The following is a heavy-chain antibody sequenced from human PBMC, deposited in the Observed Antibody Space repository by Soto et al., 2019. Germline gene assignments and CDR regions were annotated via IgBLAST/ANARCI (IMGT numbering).Heavy chain of an antibody. V-gene: IGHV4-59*01. CDR2: IYYSGST. Sequence: SETLSLTCTVSGGSISSYYWSWIRRPPGKGLEWIGYIYYSGSTNYNPSLKSRVTISVDTSKNQFSLKLSSVTAADTAVYYCARAIAADYYYYYMDVWGKGTTVTVSS. J-gene: IGHJ6*03. CDR1: GGSISSYY. D-gene: IGHD6-6*01. CDR3: ARAIAADYYYYYMDV.